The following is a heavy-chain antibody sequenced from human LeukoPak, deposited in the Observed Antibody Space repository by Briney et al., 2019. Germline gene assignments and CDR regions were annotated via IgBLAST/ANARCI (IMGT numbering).Heavy chain of an antibody. J-gene: IGHJ4*02. V-gene: IGHV3-23*01. Sequence: GGSLRLSCAASGFTFSSYAMSWVRQAPGKGLEWVSAISGSGGSTYYADSVKRRFTISRDNSKNTLYLQMNSLRAEDTAVYYCAKYCTNGVCFDYWGQGTLVTVSS. CDR3: AKYCTNGVCFDY. D-gene: IGHD2-8*01. CDR1: GFTFSSYA. CDR2: ISGSGGST.